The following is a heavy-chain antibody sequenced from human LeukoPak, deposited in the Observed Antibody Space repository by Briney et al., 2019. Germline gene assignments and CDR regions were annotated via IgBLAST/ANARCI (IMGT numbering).Heavy chain of an antibody. CDR2: ISSSSSTI. V-gene: IGHV3-48*01. CDR3: ARSSRYYYDSSGYYYFDG. J-gene: IGHJ4*02. CDR1: GFTFSSYS. Sequence: GGSLRLSCAASGFTFSSYSMNWVRQAPGKGLEWVSYISSSSSTIYYADSVKGRFTISRDNAKNSLYLQMNSLRAEDTAVYYCARSSRYYYDSSGYYYFDGWGQGTLVTVSS. D-gene: IGHD3-22*01.